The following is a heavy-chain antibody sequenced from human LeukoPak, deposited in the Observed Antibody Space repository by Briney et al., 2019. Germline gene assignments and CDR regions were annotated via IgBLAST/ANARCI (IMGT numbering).Heavy chain of an antibody. CDR1: GFTFSNYN. Sequence: GGSLRLSCVASGFTFSNYNMNWVRQAPGKGLEWVSYISSSGNTIYYADSVKGRFTISRDNAKNSLYLQMNSLRAEDTAVYYCAAEGLNYDYVWGNPNGMDVWGQGTTVTVSS. D-gene: IGHD3-16*01. J-gene: IGHJ6*02. CDR2: ISSSGNTI. V-gene: IGHV3-48*04. CDR3: AAEGLNYDYVWGNPNGMDV.